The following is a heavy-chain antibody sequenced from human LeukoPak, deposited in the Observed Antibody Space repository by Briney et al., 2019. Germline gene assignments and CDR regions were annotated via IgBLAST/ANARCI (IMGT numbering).Heavy chain of an antibody. V-gene: IGHV3-23*01. CDR1: GFTFSSYA. CDR3: AKDPTYCSGGSCYFDAFDI. J-gene: IGHJ3*02. D-gene: IGHD2-15*01. Sequence: GGSLRLSCAASGFTFSSYAMTWVRQAPGKGLEWVSAITGSGDSAYYSDSVKGRFTISRDQSKSTVYLQMTSLRAEDTAVYYCAKDPTYCSGGSCYFDAFDIWGQGTMVTVSS. CDR2: ITGSGDSA.